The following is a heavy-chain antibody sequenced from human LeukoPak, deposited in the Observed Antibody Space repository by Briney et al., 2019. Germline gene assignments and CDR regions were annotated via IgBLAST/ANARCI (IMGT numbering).Heavy chain of an antibody. J-gene: IGHJ5*02. V-gene: IGHV4-30-2*01. CDR3: ARGFFVPENPGSWFDP. Sequence: PSQTLSLTCAVSGGSISSGSYSWNWIRQPPGKGLEWIGYIYHTGNTFYNPSPKSRVTISVDRSKNQFSLRLTSVTTADSAVYYCARGFFVPENPGSWFDPRGQGTLVTVSP. CDR2: IYHTGNT. CDR1: GGSISSGSYS. D-gene: IGHD3-10*01.